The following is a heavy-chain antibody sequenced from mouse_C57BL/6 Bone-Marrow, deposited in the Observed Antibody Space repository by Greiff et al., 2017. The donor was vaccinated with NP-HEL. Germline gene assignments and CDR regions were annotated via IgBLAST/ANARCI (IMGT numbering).Heavy chain of an antibody. Sequence: EVQLQESGGGLVQPKGSLKLSCAASGFSFNTYAMNWVRQAPGKGLEWVARIRSKSNNYATYYADSVKDRFTISRDDSESMLYLQMNNLKTEDTAMYYCVRRGSRGAMDYWGQGTSVTVSS. CDR2: IRSKSNNYAT. D-gene: IGHD1-1*01. J-gene: IGHJ4*01. CDR1: GFSFNTYA. CDR3: VRRGSRGAMDY. V-gene: IGHV10-1*01.